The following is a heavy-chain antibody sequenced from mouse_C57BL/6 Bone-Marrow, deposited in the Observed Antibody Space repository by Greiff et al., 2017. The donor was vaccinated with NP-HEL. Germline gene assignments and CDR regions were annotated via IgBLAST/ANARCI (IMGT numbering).Heavy chain of an antibody. V-gene: IGHV1-5*01. CDR2: IYPGNSDT. CDR3: TRNYYGRGYWYFDV. J-gene: IGHJ1*03. CDR1: GYTFTSYW. D-gene: IGHD1-1*01. Sequence: VQLQQSGTVLARPGASVKMSCKTSGYTFTSYWMHWVKQRPGQGLEWIGAIYPGNSDTSYNQKFKGKAKLTAVTSASTAYMELSSLTNEDSAVYYCTRNYYGRGYWYFDVWGTGTTVTVSS.